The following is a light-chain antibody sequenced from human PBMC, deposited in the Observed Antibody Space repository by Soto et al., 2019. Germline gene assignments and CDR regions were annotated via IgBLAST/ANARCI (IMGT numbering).Light chain of an antibody. Sequence: VLTQSPGTLTLSPGEKATLSCRASQSVSRTYLAWYQQKPVQAPRLLIYATSSRATGIPDRFSGSGSGTDFTLTISRLEPEDFAVYYCQQYGSSGTVGQGTKV. CDR1: QSVSRTY. CDR3: QQYGSSGT. CDR2: ATS. V-gene: IGKV3-20*01. J-gene: IGKJ1*01.